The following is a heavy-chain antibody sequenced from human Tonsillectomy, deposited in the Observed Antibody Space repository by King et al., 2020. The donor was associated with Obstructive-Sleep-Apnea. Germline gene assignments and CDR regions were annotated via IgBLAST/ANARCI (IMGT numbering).Heavy chain of an antibody. V-gene: IGHV4-4*07. J-gene: IGHJ4*02. CDR3: AREGSGSRPFDY. CDR2: IYTSGST. CDR1: GGSISSYF. D-gene: IGHD3-10*01. Sequence: QVQLQESGPGLVKPSGTLSLMCTVSGGSISSYFWTWIRQPARKGLEWIGRIYTSGSTNYNPSLNSRVTMSVDMSKNQFSLKLISVTAADTAVYYCAREGSGSRPFDYWGQGTLVTVSS.